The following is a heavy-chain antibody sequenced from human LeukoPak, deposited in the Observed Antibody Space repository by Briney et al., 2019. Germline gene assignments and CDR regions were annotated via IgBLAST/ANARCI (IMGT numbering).Heavy chain of an antibody. CDR1: GGSISSSSYY. CDR3: ARVGYSSSRIDWYFDL. J-gene: IGHJ2*01. V-gene: IGHV4-39*07. CDR2: IYYSGST. Sequence: SETLSLTCTVSGGSISSSSYYWGWIRQPPGKGLEWIGSIYYSGSTYYNPSLKSRVTISVDTSKNQFSLKLSSVTAADTAVYYCARVGYSSSRIDWYFDLWGRGTLVTVSS. D-gene: IGHD6-6*01.